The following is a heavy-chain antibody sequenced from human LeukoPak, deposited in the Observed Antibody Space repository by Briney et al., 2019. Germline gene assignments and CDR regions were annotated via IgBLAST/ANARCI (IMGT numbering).Heavy chain of an antibody. J-gene: IGHJ4*02. CDR2: IKEDGSWK. CDR3: ARDRGWYHADS. Sequence: GGSLRLSCAASGFTFSLSWMGWARQAPGKGLEWVANIKEDGSWKHYAVSVQGRFTISRDNAKNSLYLQMNSLRAEDTAVYYCARDRGWYHADSWGQGTLVTVSS. V-gene: IGHV3-7*01. D-gene: IGHD6-19*01. CDR1: GFTFSLSW.